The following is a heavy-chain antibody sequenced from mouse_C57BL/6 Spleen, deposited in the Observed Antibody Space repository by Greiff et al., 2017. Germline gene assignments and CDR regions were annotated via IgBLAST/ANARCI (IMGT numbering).Heavy chain of an antibody. CDR1: GFNIQNSY. Sequence: VQLQQSVAELVRPGASVKLSCTASGFNIQNSYMHWVKQRPEQGLEWIGSINPASGYTKYAPKFQGKATITADTSSNTAYLQLSSLTSEDTAIYYCSRGGNWAWSFDYWGQGTTLTVSS. CDR3: SRGGNWAWSFDY. J-gene: IGHJ2*01. V-gene: IGHV14-3*01. CDR2: INPASGYT.